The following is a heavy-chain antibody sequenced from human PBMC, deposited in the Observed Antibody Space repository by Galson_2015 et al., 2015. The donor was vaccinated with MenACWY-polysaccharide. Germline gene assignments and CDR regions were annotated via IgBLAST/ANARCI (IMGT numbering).Heavy chain of an antibody. CDR3: ARLRYFGGLGSFADY. D-gene: IGHD3-10*01. V-gene: IGHV4-39*01. Sequence: ETLSLTCTVSGGSLRTDGYFWGWIRQPPGKGLAWIGNINSIGTTYYNPSLQSRVAISKDSSTRQFSLRLSAVTAADTGLYYCARLRYFGGLGSFADYWGRGTLVTVTS. J-gene: IGHJ4*02. CDR2: INSIGTT. CDR1: GGSLRTDGYF.